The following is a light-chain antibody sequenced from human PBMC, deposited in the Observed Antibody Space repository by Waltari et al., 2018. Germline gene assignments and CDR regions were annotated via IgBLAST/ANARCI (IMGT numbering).Light chain of an antibody. CDR3: QHYGRSAIT. Sequence: EIVLTQSPGTLSLSPGERATLSCRASQSVRSSYLAWYQQKPGQAPRLLIHGASIRATGISDFFSGSGSGTDFTLTISRLEPEDFAVYYCQHYGRSAITFGQGTRLDIK. CDR1: QSVRSSY. J-gene: IGKJ5*01. CDR2: GAS. V-gene: IGKV3-20*01.